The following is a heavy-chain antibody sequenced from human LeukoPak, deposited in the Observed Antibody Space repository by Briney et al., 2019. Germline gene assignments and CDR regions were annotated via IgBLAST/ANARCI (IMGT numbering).Heavy chain of an antibody. J-gene: IGHJ4*02. Sequence: GGSLRLSCAASGFTFSSYAMSWVRQAPGKGLEWVSAISGSGGSTCYADSVKGRFTISRDNPKNTLYLQMNSLRAEDTAVYYCAKGVAAAGKAGGRADYWGQGTLVTVSS. CDR1: GFTFSSYA. V-gene: IGHV3-23*01. CDR3: AKGVAAAGKAGGRADY. D-gene: IGHD6-13*01. CDR2: ISGSGGST.